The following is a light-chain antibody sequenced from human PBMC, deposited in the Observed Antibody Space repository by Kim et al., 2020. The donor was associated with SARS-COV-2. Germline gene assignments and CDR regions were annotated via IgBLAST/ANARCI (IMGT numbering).Light chain of an antibody. J-gene: IGKJ4*01. CDR3: QQDNAFPLT. V-gene: IGKV1-5*03. CDR1: ENINKW. CDR2: MAS. Sequence: DIQMTQSPSTLSASVGDRVTITCRASENINKWLVWYQQKPGKAPKVLIYMASSLESGVPSRFSGSGSGTEFSLTISSLQPDDFATYYCQQDNAFPLTFGGGTKVDI.